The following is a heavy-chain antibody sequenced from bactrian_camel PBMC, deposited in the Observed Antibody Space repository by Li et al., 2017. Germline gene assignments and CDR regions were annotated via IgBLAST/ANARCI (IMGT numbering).Heavy chain of an antibody. CDR2: IDTGDGST. V-gene: IGHV3S31*01. CDR3: AAEGVRGSGDCLDDYRFGY. Sequence: EVQLVESGGGSALAGGSVRLSCAASGYTFNTYSWFRQAPGQEREGVAAIDTGDGSTYYLNSVEGRFIISKDNIKNTLYLQMNSLKPEDTAMYYCAAEGVRGSGDCLDDYRFGYWGQGTQVTVS. J-gene: IGHJ6*01. CDR1: GYTFNTY. D-gene: IGHD4*01.